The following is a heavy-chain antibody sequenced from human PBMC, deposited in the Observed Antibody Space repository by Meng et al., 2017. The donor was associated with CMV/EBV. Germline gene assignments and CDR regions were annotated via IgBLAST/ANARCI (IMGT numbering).Heavy chain of an antibody. D-gene: IGHD6-6*01. V-gene: IGHV4-61*01. CDR1: GGAVSSGSYY. CDR3: ARDHPDSSLGY. CDR2: IYYSGST. J-gene: IGHJ4*02. Sequence: CTVSGGAVSSGSYYWSWIRQPPGKGLEWIGYIYYSGSTNYNPSLKSRVTISVDTSKNQFSLKLSSVTAADTAVYYCARDHPDSSLGYWGQGTLVTVSS.